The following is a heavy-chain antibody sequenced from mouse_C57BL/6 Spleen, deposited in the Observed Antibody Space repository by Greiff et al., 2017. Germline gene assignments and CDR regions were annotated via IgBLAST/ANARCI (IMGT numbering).Heavy chain of an antibody. Sequence: EVMPVESGGGLVKPGGSLKLSCAASGFTFSDYGMHWVRQAPEKGLEWVADISSGSSTIYYADTVKGRFTISRDNAKNTLCLQMTSMRSEDTAMYSCARGYNTTVVADYWGQGTTLTVSS. CDR2: ISSGSSTI. V-gene: IGHV5-17*01. J-gene: IGHJ2*01. D-gene: IGHD1-1*01. CDR1: GFTFSDYG. CDR3: ARGYNTTVVADY.